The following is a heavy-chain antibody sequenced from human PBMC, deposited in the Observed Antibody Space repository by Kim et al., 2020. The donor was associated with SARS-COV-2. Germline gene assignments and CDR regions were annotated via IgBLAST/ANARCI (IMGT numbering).Heavy chain of an antibody. V-gene: IGHV5-10-1*01. Sequence: GESLKISCKGSGYSFTSYWISWVRQMPGKGLEWMGRIDPSDSYTNYSPSFQGHVTISADKSISTAYLQWSSLKASDTAMYYCARHERYCSSTSCSIDYWGQGTLVTVSS. CDR2: IDPSDSYT. D-gene: IGHD2-2*01. J-gene: IGHJ4*02. CDR1: GYSFTSYW. CDR3: ARHERYCSSTSCSIDY.